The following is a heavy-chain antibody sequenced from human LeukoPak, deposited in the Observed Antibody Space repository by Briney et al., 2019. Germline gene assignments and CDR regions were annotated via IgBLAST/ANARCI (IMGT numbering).Heavy chain of an antibody. J-gene: IGHJ4*02. CDR1: GFTFSDYY. CDR3: AVVGATKFYDF. Sequence: GGSLRLSCAASGFTFSDYYMSWIRQAPGKGLEWVSYIGSSGTPIYYADSVKGRFTISRDNAKNSLYLQMNSLRVEDTAVYFCAVVGATKFYDFWGQGTLVTVSS. V-gene: IGHV3-11*01. D-gene: IGHD1-26*01. CDR2: IGSSGTPI.